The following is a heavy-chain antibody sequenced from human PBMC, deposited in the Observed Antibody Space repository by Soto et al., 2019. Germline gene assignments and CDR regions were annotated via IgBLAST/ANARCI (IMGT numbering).Heavy chain of an antibody. V-gene: IGHV3-21*01. D-gene: IGHD2-15*01. CDR1: GFTFSSYS. CDR2: ISSTSSYI. J-gene: IGHJ5*02. Sequence: PGGSLRLSCAVSGFTFSSYSMNWVRQAPGKGLEWVSSISSTSSYIYHADSVKGRFTISRDNAKNSLYLQMNSLRAEDTAVYYCARGYGGNPDDNWFDPWGQGTLVTVSS. CDR3: ARGYGGNPDDNWFDP.